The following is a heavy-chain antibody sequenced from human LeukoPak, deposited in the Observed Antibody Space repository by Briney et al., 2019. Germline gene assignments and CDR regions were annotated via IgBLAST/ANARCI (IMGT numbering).Heavy chain of an antibody. D-gene: IGHD3-9*01. CDR2: ISSNGGST. V-gene: IGHV3-64D*06. CDR1: GFTFSSYA. Sequence: GGSIRLSCSASGFTFSSYAMHWVRQAPGKVLEYVSAISSNGGSTYYADSVKGRFTISRDNSKNTLYLQMSSLRAEDTAVYYFMKDSEYDILTGYYYYYGMDVWGQGTTVTVSS. J-gene: IGHJ6*02. CDR3: MKDSEYDILTGYYYYYGMDV.